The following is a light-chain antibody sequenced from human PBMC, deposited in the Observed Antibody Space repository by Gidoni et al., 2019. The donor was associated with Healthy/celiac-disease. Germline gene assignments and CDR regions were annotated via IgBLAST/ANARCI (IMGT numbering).Light chain of an antibody. V-gene: IGKV1-39*01. CDR2: AAS. CDR3: QQSYSTPRT. J-gene: IGKJ1*01. CDR1: QSISSY. Sequence: DIQMTQSPSSLSESVGDRVTITCRASQSISSYLNWYQQKPGKAPKLLIYAASSLQSGVPSSFSVSGSVTDFTRTISSLQPEDFATYYCQQSYSTPRTFGQGTKVEIK.